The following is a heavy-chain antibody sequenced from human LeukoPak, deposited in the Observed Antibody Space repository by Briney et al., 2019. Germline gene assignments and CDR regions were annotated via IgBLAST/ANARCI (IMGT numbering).Heavy chain of an antibody. Sequence: ASVKVSCKVSGYTLTELSMHWVRQAPGKGLEWMGGFDPEDGETIYAQKFQGRVTMTEDTSTDTAYMELSSLRSEDTAVYYCARDGLRGGSCSSTSCYPPGNWFDPWGQGTLFTVSS. CDR2: FDPEDGET. CDR3: ARDGLRGGSCSSTSCYPPGNWFDP. CDR1: GYTLTELS. D-gene: IGHD2-2*01. J-gene: IGHJ5*02. V-gene: IGHV1-24*01.